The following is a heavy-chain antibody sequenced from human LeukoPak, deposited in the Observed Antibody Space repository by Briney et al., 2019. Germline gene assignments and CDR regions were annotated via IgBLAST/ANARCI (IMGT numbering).Heavy chain of an antibody. CDR3: ARDQYSSFDY. V-gene: IGHV3-48*02. D-gene: IGHD2-15*01. J-gene: IGHJ4*02. Sequence: GGSLRPSCVASGFTLSGYSMNWVRQAPGKGLEWVSYISSSSSSIYSADSVKGRFTISADNAKNSLYLQMNSLRDEDTAVYYCARDQYSSFDYWGRGTLVTVSS. CDR2: ISSSSSSI. CDR1: GFTLSGYS.